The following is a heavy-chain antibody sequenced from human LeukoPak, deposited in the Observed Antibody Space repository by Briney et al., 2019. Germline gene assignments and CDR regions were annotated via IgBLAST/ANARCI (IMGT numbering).Heavy chain of an antibody. J-gene: IGHJ4*02. CDR2: ISSSSSYI. V-gene: IGHV3-21*01. Sequence: GGSLRLSCAASGFTFSSYSMNWVRQAPGKGLEWVSSISSSSSYIYYADSVKGRFTISRDNAKNSLYLQMNSLRAEDTAVYYCARGGGGYAANDYWGQGTLVTVSS. CDR1: GFTFSSYS. CDR3: ARGGGGYAANDY. D-gene: IGHD5-12*01.